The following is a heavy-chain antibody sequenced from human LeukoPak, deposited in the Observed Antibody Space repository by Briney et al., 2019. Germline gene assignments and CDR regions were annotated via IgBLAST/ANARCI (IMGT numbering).Heavy chain of an antibody. D-gene: IGHD3-9*01. Sequence: NPGGSLRLSCAASGFTFSSYSMNWVRQAPGKGLEWVSSISSSSSYIYYADSVKGRFTISRDNAKSSLYLQMNSLRAEDTAVYYCARDLGYFDPNWFDPWGQGTLVTVSS. CDR3: ARDLGYFDPNWFDP. CDR2: ISSSSSYI. J-gene: IGHJ5*02. CDR1: GFTFSSYS. V-gene: IGHV3-21*01.